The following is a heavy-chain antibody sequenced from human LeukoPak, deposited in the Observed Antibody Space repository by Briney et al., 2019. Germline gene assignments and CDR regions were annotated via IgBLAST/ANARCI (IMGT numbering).Heavy chain of an antibody. CDR1: GFTFGRYS. V-gene: IGHV3-23*01. J-gene: IGHJ3*02. CDR2: IVGRGVST. D-gene: IGHD3-10*01. CDR3: AKDRTPYSRSGGYYLGAFDI. Sequence: TGGSLRLSCAASGFTFGRYSMSWVRQAPGKGLEWVSDIVGRGVSTFYADSVKGRFTISRDNSRSTLYLQINSLRAEDTAVYYCAKDRTPYSRSGGYYLGAFDIWGHGTLVTVSS.